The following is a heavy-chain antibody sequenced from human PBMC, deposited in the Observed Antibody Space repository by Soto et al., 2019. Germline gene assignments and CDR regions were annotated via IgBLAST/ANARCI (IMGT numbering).Heavy chain of an antibody. J-gene: IGHJ3*02. CDR1: GGSVSSGSYY. CDR2: MSHSGGT. V-gene: IGHV4-34*01. D-gene: IGHD2-21*02. CDR3: ARVERGTAKTVVDAFDI. Sequence: QVQLQQWVAGLLKPSETLSLTCAVYGGSVSSGSYYWSWIRQPPGKGLEWIGEMSHSGGTHFNPSLKSRVTISVDTSKNPFSLKMSFVTAADTALYYCARVERGTAKTVVDAFDIWGPGTMVTVSS.